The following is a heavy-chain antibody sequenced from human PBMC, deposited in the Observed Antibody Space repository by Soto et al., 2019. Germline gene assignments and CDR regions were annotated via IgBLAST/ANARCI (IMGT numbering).Heavy chain of an antibody. CDR3: ARGATVTTSQLDWFDP. J-gene: IGHJ5*02. Sequence: ASVKVSCKASGYTFTSYGISWVRQAPGQGLEWMGWISAYNGNTNYAQKLQGRVTMTTDTSTSTAYMELRSLRSDDTAVYYCARGATVTTSQLDWFDPWGQGTLVTVSS. CDR1: GYTFTSYG. D-gene: IGHD4-17*01. V-gene: IGHV1-18*01. CDR2: ISAYNGNT.